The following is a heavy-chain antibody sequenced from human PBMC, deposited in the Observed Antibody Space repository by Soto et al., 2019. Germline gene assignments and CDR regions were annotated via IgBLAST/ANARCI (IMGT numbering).Heavy chain of an antibody. Sequence: SGPTLVNPTQTLTLTCTFSGFSLSTSGMCVSWIRQPPGKALEWLARIDWDDDKYYSTSLKTRLTISKDTSKNQVVLTMTNMDPVDTATYYCARILYVAAADNYYYYYGMDVWGQGTTVTVSS. CDR2: IDWDDDK. D-gene: IGHD6-13*01. J-gene: IGHJ6*02. CDR3: ARILYVAAADNYYYYYGMDV. CDR1: GFSLSTSGMC. V-gene: IGHV2-70*11.